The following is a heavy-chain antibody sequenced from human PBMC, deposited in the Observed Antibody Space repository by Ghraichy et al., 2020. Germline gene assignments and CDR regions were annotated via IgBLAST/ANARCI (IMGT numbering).Heavy chain of an antibody. CDR1: GYTLTDLS. Sequence: ASVKVSCKASGYTLTDLSMHWVRQAPGKGLEWMGCFDPEDGETTYAQKFQGRVTMTEDTSTDTAYMELSSLRSDDTAVYYCASGGPHSFDYWGQGTLVTVSS. CDR3: ASGGPHSFDY. V-gene: IGHV1-24*01. J-gene: IGHJ4*02. D-gene: IGHD4-23*01. CDR2: FDPEDGET.